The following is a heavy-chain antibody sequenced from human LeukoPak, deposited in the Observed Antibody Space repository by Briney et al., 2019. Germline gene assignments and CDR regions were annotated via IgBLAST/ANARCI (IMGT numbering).Heavy chain of an antibody. J-gene: IGHJ3*02. D-gene: IGHD2-15*01. CDR3: ASAATMGDAFDI. CDR1: GGTFSSYA. CDR2: IIPILGIA. V-gene: IGHV1-69*04. Sequence: SVKVSCRASGGTFSSYAISWVRQAPGQGLEWMGRIIPILGIANYAQKFQGRVTITADKSTSTAYMELSSLRSEDTAVYYCASAATMGDAFDIWGQGTMVTVSS.